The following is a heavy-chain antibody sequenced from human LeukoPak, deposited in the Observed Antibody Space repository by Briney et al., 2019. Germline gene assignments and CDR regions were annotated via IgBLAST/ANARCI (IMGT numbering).Heavy chain of an antibody. Sequence: GGSLRLSCAASGFTFSSYAMSWVRQAPGKGLEWVSAISGSGGSTYYADSVKGRFTISRDNSKNTLYLQMNSLRVEDTALYYCARDRPTGSYYSIDYWGQGTLATVSS. J-gene: IGHJ4*02. CDR3: ARDRPTGSYYSIDY. CDR2: ISGSGGST. CDR1: GFTFSSYA. D-gene: IGHD1-26*01. V-gene: IGHV3-23*01.